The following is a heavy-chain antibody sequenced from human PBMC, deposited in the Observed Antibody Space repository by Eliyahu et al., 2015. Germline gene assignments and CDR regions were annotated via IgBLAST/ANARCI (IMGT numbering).Heavy chain of an antibody. D-gene: IGHD3-10*01. V-gene: IGHV4-34*01. CDR3: ATRRRAYYYGSGSYHFDY. CDR2: INHSGST. CDR1: GXSXSXYY. J-gene: IGHJ4*02. Sequence: QVQLQQWGAGLLKPSETLSLTCAVYGXSXSXYYWXXXRQPPGKGLXXIGEINHSGSTNYNPSLKSRVTISVDTSKNQFSLKLSSVTAADTAVYYCATRRRAYYYGSGSYHFDYWGQGTLVTVSS.